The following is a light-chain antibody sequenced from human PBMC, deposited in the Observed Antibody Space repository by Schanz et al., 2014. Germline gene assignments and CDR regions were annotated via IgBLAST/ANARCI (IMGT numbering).Light chain of an antibody. Sequence: DIQLTQSPSSLSASVGDRVTITCRASQGITNYLAWYQQKPGKVPKLLIYGASSLQSGVPSRFRGSGSGTDFTLTISSLQPEDVATYYCQKYDSVPWTFGQGTKVELK. J-gene: IGKJ1*01. V-gene: IGKV1-27*01. CDR1: QGITNY. CDR3: QKYDSVPWT. CDR2: GAS.